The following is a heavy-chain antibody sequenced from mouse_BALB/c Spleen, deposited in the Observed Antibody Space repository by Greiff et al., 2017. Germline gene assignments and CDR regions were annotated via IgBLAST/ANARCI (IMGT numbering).Heavy chain of an antibody. J-gene: IGHJ2*01. Sequence: VQRVESGPGLVAPSQSLSITCTVSGFSLTSYGVHWVRQPPGKGLEWLGVIWAGGSTNYNSALMSRLSIRKDNSKSQFFLKMNSLQTDDTAMYYCAREGGTEGCYFDYWGQGTTLTVSS. D-gene: IGHD3-3*01. CDR2: IWAGGST. CDR1: GFSLTSYG. V-gene: IGHV2-9*02. CDR3: AREGGTEGCYFDY.